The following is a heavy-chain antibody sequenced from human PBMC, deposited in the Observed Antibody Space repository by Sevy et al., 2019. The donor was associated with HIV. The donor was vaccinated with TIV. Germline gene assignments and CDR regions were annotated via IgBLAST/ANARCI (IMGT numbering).Heavy chain of an antibody. CDR2: FSFGCGRI. CDR3: AREGCTQPHDY. V-gene: IGHV3-23*01. Sequence: GGSLRLSCAASGFTFAKYSMSWVRQAPGKGLEWVSTFSFGCGRINYADSVKGRFTISRDDSKNSLCLQMNSLRAEETATYFCAREGCTQPHDYWGQGTLVTVSS. D-gene: IGHD2-8*01. J-gene: IGHJ4*02. CDR1: GFTFAKYS.